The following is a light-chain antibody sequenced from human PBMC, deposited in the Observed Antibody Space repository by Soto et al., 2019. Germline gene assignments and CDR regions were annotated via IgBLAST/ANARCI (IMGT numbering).Light chain of an antibody. CDR2: KAS. J-gene: IGKJ1*01. V-gene: IGKV1-5*03. CDR3: QQYNSYPWT. CDR1: QSISSW. Sequence: IQTTPSPSTLSASVGDRVTITCRASQSISSWLAWYQQKPGKAPKLLIYKASSLESGVPSRFSGSGSGTEFTLTISSLQPDDFATYYCQQYNSYPWTFGQGTKVDI.